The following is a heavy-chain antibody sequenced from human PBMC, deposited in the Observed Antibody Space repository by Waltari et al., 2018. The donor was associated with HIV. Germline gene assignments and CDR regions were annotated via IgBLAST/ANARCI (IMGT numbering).Heavy chain of an antibody. V-gene: IGHV1-18*04. CDR2: SFDLEGNI. Sequence: VHLVQSTGEVTKPGASVKVTCKTAGYSFSSYGTRWGRQAPGGGLEWLAWSFDLEGNIRAARNFEGRVRLTTKRSTSTASLEVRSGTSDDTAIYYCARGGGDWLSETHYYSGMDVWGQGTTVIVSS. CDR1: GYSFSSYG. D-gene: IGHD3-9*01. CDR3: ARGGGDWLSETHYYSGMDV. J-gene: IGHJ6*02.